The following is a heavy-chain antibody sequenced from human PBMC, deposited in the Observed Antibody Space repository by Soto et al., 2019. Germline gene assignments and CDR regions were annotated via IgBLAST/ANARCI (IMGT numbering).Heavy chain of an antibody. CDR3: ASQLRDTATYYMDV. V-gene: IGHV3-48*01. D-gene: IGHD5-18*01. J-gene: IGHJ6*03. CDR1: GFTFSSYS. Sequence: EVQLVESGGGLVQPGGSLRLSCAASGFTFSSYSMNWVRQAPGKGLEWVSYISSSSSTIYYADSVKGRFTISRDNVKNSLYLQMNSLRAEDTAVYYCASQLRDTATYYMDVWGKGTTVTVSS. CDR2: ISSSSSTI.